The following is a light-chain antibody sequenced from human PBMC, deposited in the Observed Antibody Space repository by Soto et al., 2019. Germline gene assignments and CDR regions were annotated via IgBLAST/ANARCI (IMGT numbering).Light chain of an antibody. CDR2: EVS. CDR3: CSYAGSSTFEGVV. Sequence: QSALTQPASVSGSPGQSITISCTGTSSDVGSYNLVSWYQQHPGKAPKLMIYEVSKRPSGVSNHFSGSKSGNTASLTISGLQAEDEADYYCCSYAGSSTFEGVVFGGGTKLTVL. CDR1: SSDVGSYNL. V-gene: IGLV2-23*02. J-gene: IGLJ2*01.